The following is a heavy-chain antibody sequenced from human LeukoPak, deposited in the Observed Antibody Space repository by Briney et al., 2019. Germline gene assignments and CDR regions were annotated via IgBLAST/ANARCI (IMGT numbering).Heavy chain of an antibody. Sequence: ASVRVSCKASGYTFTAYYLHWVRQAPGRGLEWMGWISPNSGGTHYAQKFQGRVTMTRDTSISTAYMELSRLRSDDTAVFYCARDSSGSYLDYWGQGTLVTVSS. D-gene: IGHD1-26*01. V-gene: IGHV1-2*02. J-gene: IGHJ4*02. CDR1: GYTFTAYY. CDR3: ARDSSGSYLDY. CDR2: ISPNSGGT.